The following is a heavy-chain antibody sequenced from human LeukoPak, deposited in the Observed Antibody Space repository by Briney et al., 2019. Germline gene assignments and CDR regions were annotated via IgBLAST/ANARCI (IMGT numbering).Heavy chain of an antibody. J-gene: IGHJ4*02. V-gene: IGHV1-2*02. CDR1: GYTFTGYY. CDR2: INPNSGGT. Sequence: ASVKVSCKASGYTFTGYYMYWVRQAPGQGLEWMGWINPNSGGTNYAQKFQGRVTMTRDTSISTAYMELSSLRSEDTAVYYCARGTYSKRDFDYWGQGTLVTVSS. D-gene: IGHD4-11*01. CDR3: ARGTYSKRDFDY.